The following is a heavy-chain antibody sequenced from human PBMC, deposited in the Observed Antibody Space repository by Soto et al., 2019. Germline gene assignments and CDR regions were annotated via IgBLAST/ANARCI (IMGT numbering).Heavy chain of an antibody. CDR1: GGTFSTYA. V-gene: IGHV1-69*12. CDR3: ASGIQLWLRRINNGYSG. CDR2: IIPMFGTA. Sequence: QVQLVQSGAEVKKPESSVKVSCKAPGGTFSTYAISWVRQAPGQGLEWMGGIIPMFGTANYAQRFQDRGTITADEATNTVYMELSSLSSKDTAVYFCASGIQLWLRRINNGYSGWGQGTLVTVSS. J-gene: IGHJ4*02. D-gene: IGHD5-18*01.